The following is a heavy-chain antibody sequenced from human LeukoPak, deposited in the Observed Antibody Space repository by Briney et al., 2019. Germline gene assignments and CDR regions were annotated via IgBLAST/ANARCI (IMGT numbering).Heavy chain of an antibody. CDR3: ARAYSGNFHPPDY. CDR2: NIPIFGTA. Sequence: SVKVSCKASGGTFSSYAISWVRQAPGQGLEWMGGNIPIFGTANYAQKFQGRVTITTDESTSTAYMELSSLRSEDTAVYYCARAYSGNFHPPDYWGQGTLVTVSS. D-gene: IGHD1-26*01. CDR1: GGTFSSYA. J-gene: IGHJ4*02. V-gene: IGHV1-69*05.